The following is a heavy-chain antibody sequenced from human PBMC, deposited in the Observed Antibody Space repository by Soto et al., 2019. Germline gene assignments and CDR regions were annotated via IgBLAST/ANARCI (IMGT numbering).Heavy chain of an antibody. CDR1: GYTFTSYG. V-gene: IGHV1-18*01. J-gene: IGHJ4*02. D-gene: IGHD6-6*01. CDR3: AREPQYSSSSDY. Sequence: ASVKVSCKASGYTFTSYGISWVRQAPGQGLEWMGWISAYNGNTNYAQKLQGRVTMTTDTSTSTAYMELSSLRSEDTAVYYCAREPQYSSSSDYWGQGTPVTVSS. CDR2: ISAYNGNT.